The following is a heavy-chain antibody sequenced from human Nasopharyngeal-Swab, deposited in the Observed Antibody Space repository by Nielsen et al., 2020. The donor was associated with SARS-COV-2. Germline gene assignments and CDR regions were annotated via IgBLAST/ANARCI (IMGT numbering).Heavy chain of an antibody. V-gene: IGHV3-33*01. J-gene: IGHJ3*01. CDR2: IWYDGSNK. Sequence: GESLKTSRAAFGFSLSTYCMHRVRQSPVKGLEWLTNIWYDGSNKYYADPVKGRFTVSRDNSKKTLFLEMDSLRAEDTAVYYCARGSSVHAFDVWGQGTEVTVSS. D-gene: IGHD3-10*01. CDR3: ARGSSVHAFDV. CDR1: GFSLSTYC.